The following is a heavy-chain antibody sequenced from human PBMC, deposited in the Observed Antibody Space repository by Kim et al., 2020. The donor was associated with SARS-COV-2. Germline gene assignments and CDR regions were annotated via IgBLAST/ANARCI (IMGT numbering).Heavy chain of an antibody. Sequence: ASVKVSRKASGYTFTSYAMHWVRQAPGQRLEWMGWINAGNGNTKYSQKFQGRVTITRDTSASTAYMELSSLRSEDTAVYYCARDFRVYCSSTSCYAPSGWFDPWGQGTLVTVSS. CDR3: ARDFRVYCSSTSCYAPSGWFDP. CDR2: INAGNGNT. CDR1: GYTFTSYA. V-gene: IGHV1-3*01. D-gene: IGHD2-2*01. J-gene: IGHJ5*02.